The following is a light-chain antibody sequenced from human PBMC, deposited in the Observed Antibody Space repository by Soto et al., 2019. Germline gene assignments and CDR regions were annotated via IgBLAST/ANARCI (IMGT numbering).Light chain of an antibody. CDR2: EGT. Sequence: PGQSITIPCTGTSSDVGSYNLVSWFQQHPGKVPKLLIYEGTKRPSGLSNRFSGSKSGNTASLTISGLQAEDEADYYCVSYTTSASYVFGPGTKVTVL. CDR3: VSYTTSASYV. J-gene: IGLJ1*01. CDR1: SSDVGSYNL. V-gene: IGLV2-14*02.